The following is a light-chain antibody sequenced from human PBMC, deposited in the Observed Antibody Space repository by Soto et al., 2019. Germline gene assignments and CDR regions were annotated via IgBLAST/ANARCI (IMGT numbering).Light chain of an antibody. Sequence: EIVLTQSPGTLSLSPGERATLSFRASQSVSSSYLAWYQQKPGQAPRLLIYGASSRATGIPDRFSGSGSGTEFTLTISSLQSEDFAVYYCQQYNNWPPWTFGQGTKVDI. V-gene: IGKV3-20*01. CDR2: GAS. CDR3: QQYNNWPPWT. CDR1: QSVSSSY. J-gene: IGKJ1*01.